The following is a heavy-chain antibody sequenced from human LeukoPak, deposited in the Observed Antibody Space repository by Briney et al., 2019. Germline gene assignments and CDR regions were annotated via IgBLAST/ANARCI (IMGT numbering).Heavy chain of an antibody. CDR1: GFTVSSNY. Sequence: GGSLRLSCAASGFTVSSNYMSWVRQAPGKGLEWGSVIYSGGSTHYADSVKGRFTISRDNSKNTLYLQMNSLRAEDTAVYYCAKDRRPTYYYDSSGYYFDYWGQGTLVTVSS. V-gene: IGHV3-66*01. D-gene: IGHD3-22*01. CDR3: AKDRRPTYYYDSSGYYFDY. CDR2: IYSGGST. J-gene: IGHJ4*02.